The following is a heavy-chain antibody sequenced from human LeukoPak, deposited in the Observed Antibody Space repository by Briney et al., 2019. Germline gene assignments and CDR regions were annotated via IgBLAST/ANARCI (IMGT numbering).Heavy chain of an antibody. J-gene: IGHJ5*02. CDR3: ARDRLQLGILWVFDP. CDR1: GGSISSYY. Sequence: PSETLSLTCTVSGGSISSYYWSWIRQPPGKGLEWIGRIYTSGSTNYNPSLKSRVTMSVDTSKNQFSLKLSSVTAADTAVYYCARDRLQLGILWVFDPWGQGTLVTVSS. V-gene: IGHV4-4*07. CDR2: IYTSGST. D-gene: IGHD7-27*01.